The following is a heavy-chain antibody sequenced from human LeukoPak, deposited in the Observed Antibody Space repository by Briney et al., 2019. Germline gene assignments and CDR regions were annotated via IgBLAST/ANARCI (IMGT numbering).Heavy chain of an antibody. CDR3: AKDRLWLPQRWGDAFDI. CDR2: ISGSGGST. CDR1: GFTFSSYA. J-gene: IGHJ3*02. V-gene: IGHV3-23*01. D-gene: IGHD6-19*01. Sequence: GGSLRLSCAASGFTFSSYAMSWVRQAPGKGLEWVSGISGSGGSTYYADSVKGRFTISRDNSKNTLYLQMNSLRAEDTAVYYCAKDRLWLPQRWGDAFDIWGQGTMVTVSS.